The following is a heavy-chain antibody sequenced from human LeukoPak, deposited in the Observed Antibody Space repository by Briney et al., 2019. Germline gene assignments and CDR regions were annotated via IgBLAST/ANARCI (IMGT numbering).Heavy chain of an antibody. J-gene: IGHJ2*01. D-gene: IGHD3-10*01. CDR3: AKAVYYYASGSGWYFDL. V-gene: IGHV3-9*01. CDR2: ISWNSGSI. Sequence: GGSLRLSCAASGFTFDDYAMHWVRQAPGKGLEWVSHISWNSGSIGYADSVKGRSTISRDNAKNSLYLQMNSLRAEDTALYYCAKAVYYYASGSGWYFDLWGRGTLVTVSS. CDR1: GFTFDDYA.